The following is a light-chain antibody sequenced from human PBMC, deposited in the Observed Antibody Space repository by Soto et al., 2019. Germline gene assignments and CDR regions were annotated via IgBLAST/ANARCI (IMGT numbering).Light chain of an antibody. CDR2: GAS. Sequence: EIVLTQSPGTLSLSPGERATLSCRASQSVSSNYLAWYQQKPGQAPRLLIYGASSRATGIPDRFSGSGSGTDFTLTISGLEPEDFAVYYCQQYGSSPFTFGLGTKVDIK. CDR1: QSVSSNY. CDR3: QQYGSSPFT. J-gene: IGKJ3*01. V-gene: IGKV3-20*01.